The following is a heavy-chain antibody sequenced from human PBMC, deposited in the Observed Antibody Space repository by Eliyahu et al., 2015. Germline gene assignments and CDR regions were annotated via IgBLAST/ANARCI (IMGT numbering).Heavy chain of an antibody. CDR3: AREGNSGSYYRY. V-gene: IGHV3-33*01. D-gene: IGHD1-26*01. J-gene: IGHJ4*02. Sequence: TFSSYGMHWVRQAPGKGLEWVAVIWYDGSNKYYADSVKGRFTISRDNSKNTLYLQMNSLRAEDTAVYYCAREGNSGSYYRYWGQGTLVTVSS. CDR1: TFSSYG. CDR2: IWYDGSNK.